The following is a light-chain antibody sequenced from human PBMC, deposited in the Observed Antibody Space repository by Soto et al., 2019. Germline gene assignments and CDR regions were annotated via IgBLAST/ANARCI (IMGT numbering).Light chain of an antibody. CDR3: ASYTATPTRV. J-gene: IGLJ1*01. CDR1: SSDVGGYDF. Sequence: QSVLTQPASVSGSPGQSITISCTGSSSDVGGYDFVSWYQHHPGKAPKLIIYDVNNRPSGLSDRFSGSKSGNTASLTISGLQTEDEADYYCASYTATPTRVFGSGTKLTVL. V-gene: IGLV2-14*01. CDR2: DVN.